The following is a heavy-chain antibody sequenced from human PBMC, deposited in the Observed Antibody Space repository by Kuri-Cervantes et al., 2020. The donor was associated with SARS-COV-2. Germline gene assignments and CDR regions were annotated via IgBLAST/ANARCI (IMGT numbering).Heavy chain of an antibody. V-gene: IGHV3-20*03. D-gene: IGHD1-26*01. CDR3: ARAGTSGSYLGY. CDR2: INWNGVRT. CDR1: GFTFDAYG. J-gene: IGHJ4*02. Sequence: SLKVSSAASGFTFDAYGMCWVSQAPGKGLERVSGINWNGVRTGYTDSVKDRSTISRDNAKNSLYLQMNSLRAEDTAFYYCARAGTSGSYLGYWGQGTLVTVSS.